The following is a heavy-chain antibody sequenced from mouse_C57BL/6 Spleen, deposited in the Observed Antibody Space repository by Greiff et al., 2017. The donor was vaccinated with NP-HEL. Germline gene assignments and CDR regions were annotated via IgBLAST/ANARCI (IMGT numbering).Heavy chain of an antibody. CDR3: ARGGVRDAMDY. CDR1: GYSITSGYY. D-gene: IGHD2-14*01. CDR2: ISYDGSN. V-gene: IGHV3-6*01. J-gene: IGHJ4*01. Sequence: EVKLMESGPGLVKPSQSLSLTCSVTGYSITSGYYWNWIRQFPGNKLEWMGYISYDGSNNYNPSLKNRISITRDTSKNQFFLKLNSVTTEDTATYYCARGGVRDAMDYWGQGTSVTVSS.